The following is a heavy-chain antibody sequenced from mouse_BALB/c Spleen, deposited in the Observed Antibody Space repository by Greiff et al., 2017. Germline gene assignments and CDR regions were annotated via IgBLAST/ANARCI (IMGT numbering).Heavy chain of an antibody. CDR3: ARDITPVVAGGFDY. Sequence: EVQLQESGPGLVKPSQTVSLTCTVTGISITTGNYRWSWIRQFPGNKLEWIGYICYSGTITYNPSLTSRTTITRDTSKNQFFLEMNSLTAEDTATDYCARDITPVVAGGFDYWGQGTTLTVSS. D-gene: IGHD1-1*01. CDR2: ICYSGTI. V-gene: IGHV3-5*02. J-gene: IGHJ2*01. CDR1: GISITTGNYR.